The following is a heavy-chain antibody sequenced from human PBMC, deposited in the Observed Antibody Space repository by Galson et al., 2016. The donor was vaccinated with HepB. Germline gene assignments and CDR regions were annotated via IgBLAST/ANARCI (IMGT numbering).Heavy chain of an antibody. CDR1: GGSISSSSYY. CDR3: ARQRLTGSRWYVAWYYYSAVAV. Sequence: SETLSLTCTVSGGSISSSSYYWGWIRQPPRKGLEWIGTIYYSGNKYYNPSLKSRVTISVDTSKNQFSLKLSSVTAADTAVYYCARQRLTGSRWYVAWYYYSAVAVWGQGTTVSVSS. V-gene: IGHV4-39*01. CDR2: IYYSGNK. J-gene: IGHJ6*02. D-gene: IGHD6-13*01.